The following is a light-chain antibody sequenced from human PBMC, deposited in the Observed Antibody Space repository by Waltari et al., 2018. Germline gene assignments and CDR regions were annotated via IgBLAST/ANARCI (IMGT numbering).Light chain of an antibody. CDR3: STWDDSLNGPL. V-gene: IGLV1-44*01. Sequence: QSVLTQPPSASGAPGQTVPISCSGGKTNIGSNTVIWYHQVPRTAPPLLMYNNGQRPSGVPDRVSASKSGTSASLAISGLQPDDEATYYCSTWDDSLNGPLFGGGTKVTVL. CDR2: NNG. CDR1: KTNIGSNT. J-gene: IGLJ3*02.